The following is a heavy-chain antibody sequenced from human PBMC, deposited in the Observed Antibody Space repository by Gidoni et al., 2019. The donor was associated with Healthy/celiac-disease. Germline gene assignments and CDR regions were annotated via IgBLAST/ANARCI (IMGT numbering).Heavy chain of an antibody. D-gene: IGHD3-22*01. J-gene: IGHJ3*02. CDR2: IYPGDSDT. CDR1: GYSFTIHW. V-gene: IGHV5-51*01. CDR3: ARQREGYYDSSGYDAFDI. Sequence: EVPLVQSGAEVKKPGESLKISCKGSGYSFTIHWLGLVRQMPGKGLEWMGIIYPGDSDTRYSPSFQCQVTISADKSISTAYLQWSSLKASDTAMYYCARQREGYYDSSGYDAFDIWGQGTMVTVSS.